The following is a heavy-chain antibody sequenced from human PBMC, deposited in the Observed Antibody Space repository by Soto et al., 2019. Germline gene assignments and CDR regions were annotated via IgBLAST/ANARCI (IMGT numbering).Heavy chain of an antibody. D-gene: IGHD1-1*01. CDR2: IWSDGSEK. CDR1: GFTFSDRA. Sequence: PGGSLRLSCAASGFTFSDRAMHWVRQAPGKGREWLAIIWSDGSEKFYAGSVKGRFTISRDNSKNTVYLQMNTLSAEDTAMYFCAKSGGPGMGLFDSWGQGTLVTVSS. J-gene: IGHJ4*02. V-gene: IGHV3-33*06. CDR3: AKSGGPGMGLFDS.